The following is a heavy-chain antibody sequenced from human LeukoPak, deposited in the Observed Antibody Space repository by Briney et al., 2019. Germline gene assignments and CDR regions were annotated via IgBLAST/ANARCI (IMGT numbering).Heavy chain of an antibody. J-gene: IGHJ6*02. CDR3: ARVFGPSPSSPIYGMDV. Sequence: PSETLSLTCAVYGGSFSGYYWSWIRQPPGKGLEWIGEINHSGSTNYSPSLKSRVTISVDTSKNQFSLKLSSVTAADTAVYYCARVFGPSPSSPIYGMDVWGQGTTVTVSS. V-gene: IGHV4-34*01. CDR2: INHSGST. CDR1: GGSFSGYY. D-gene: IGHD3-16*01.